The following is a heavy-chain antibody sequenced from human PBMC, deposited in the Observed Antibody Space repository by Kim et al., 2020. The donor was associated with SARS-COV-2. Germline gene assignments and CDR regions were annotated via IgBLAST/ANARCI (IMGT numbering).Heavy chain of an antibody. J-gene: IGHJ6*02. Sequence: GGSLRLSCAASGFTFSSYEMNWVRQAPGKGLEWVSYISSSGSTIYYADSVKGRFTISRDNAKNSLYLQMNSLRAEDTAVYYCARDRGIWFGELLSYYYGMDVWGQGTTVTVSS. CDR1: GFTFSSYE. CDR2: ISSSGSTI. CDR3: ARDRGIWFGELLSYYYGMDV. D-gene: IGHD3-10*01. V-gene: IGHV3-48*03.